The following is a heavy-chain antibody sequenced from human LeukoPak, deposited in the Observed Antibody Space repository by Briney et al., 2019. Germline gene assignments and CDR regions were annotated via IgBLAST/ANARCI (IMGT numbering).Heavy chain of an antibody. J-gene: IGHJ4*02. Sequence: ASVMVSRKASGYTFISYGITWVRQAPGQGLEWMGWINPYNGDTNYAQKFQGRVTMTRDKSTSTAYMEMRSLRSDDTAVYYCARDLRNYGAFVFDYWGQGTLVTVSP. V-gene: IGHV1-18*01. CDR1: GYTFISYG. CDR3: ARDLRNYGAFVFDY. D-gene: IGHD4/OR15-4a*01. CDR2: INPYNGDT.